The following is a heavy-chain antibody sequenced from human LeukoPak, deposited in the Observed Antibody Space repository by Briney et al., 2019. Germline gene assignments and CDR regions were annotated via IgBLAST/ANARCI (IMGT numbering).Heavy chain of an antibody. V-gene: IGHV4-59*01. J-gene: IGHJ5*02. D-gene: IGHD2-21*02. CDR2: IYYSGST. Sequence: SETLSLTCTVSGGSISSYYWSWIRQPPGKGLEWIGYIYYSGSTNYNPSLKSRVTISVDTSKNQFSLKLSSVTAADTAVYYCARVVTAILLPRGRPYNWFDPWGQGTLVTVSS. CDR3: ARVVTAILLPRGRPYNWFDP. CDR1: GGSISSYY.